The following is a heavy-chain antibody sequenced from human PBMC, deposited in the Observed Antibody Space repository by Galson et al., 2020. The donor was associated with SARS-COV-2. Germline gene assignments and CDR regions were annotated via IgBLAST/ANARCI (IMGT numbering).Heavy chain of an antibody. CDR1: GRSISSSSYY. D-gene: IGHD5-12*01. CDR3: ARDWGATNSYYFDY. CDR2: IYYSGST. Sequence: SETLSLTCTVSGRSISSSSYYWGWIRQPPGKGLEWIGSIYYSGSTYYNPSLKSRVTISVDTSKNQFSLKLSSVTAADTAVYYCARDWGATNSYYFDYWGQGTLVTVSS. V-gene: IGHV4-39*07. J-gene: IGHJ4*02.